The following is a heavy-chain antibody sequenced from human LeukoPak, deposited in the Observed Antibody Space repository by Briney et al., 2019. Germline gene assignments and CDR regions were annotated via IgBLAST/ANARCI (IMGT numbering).Heavy chain of an antibody. J-gene: IGHJ4*02. V-gene: IGHV4-59*12. CDR1: SGSMTDSC. CDR3: TREGYDRSGYFLDF. D-gene: IGHD3-22*01. Sequence: SETLSLTCTVSSGSMTDSCGSWFQQAPGKGLEWLGFIYPHGRSEYYPPLKSRVTFSVDTSKKQASLRLSSVTASDTAVYYCTREGYDRSGYFLDFWGQGILVTVSS. CDR2: IYPHGRS.